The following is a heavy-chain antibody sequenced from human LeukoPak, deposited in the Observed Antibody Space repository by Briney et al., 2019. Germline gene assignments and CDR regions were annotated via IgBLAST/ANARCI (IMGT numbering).Heavy chain of an antibody. CDR1: GFTFSSYA. Sequence: GGSLRLSCAASGFTFSSYAMHWVRQAPGKGLEYVSAISSNGGSTYYADSVKGRSTISRDNSKNTLYLQMGSLRAEDMAVYYCASVSGLRLPDYLDYWGQGTLVTVSS. V-gene: IGHV3-64*02. CDR2: ISSNGGST. CDR3: ASVSGLRLPDYLDY. D-gene: IGHD5-12*01. J-gene: IGHJ4*02.